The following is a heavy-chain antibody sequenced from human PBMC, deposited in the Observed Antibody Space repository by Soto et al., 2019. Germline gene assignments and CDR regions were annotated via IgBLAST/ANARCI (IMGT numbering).Heavy chain of an antibody. CDR1: GGSISSSSYY. CDR2: IYYSGTT. J-gene: IGHJ5*02. D-gene: IGHD3-10*01. Sequence: QLQLQESGPGLVKPSETLSLTCTVSGGSISSSSYYWGWIRQPPGKGLEWIASIYYSGTTYYNPSPKSRVTISVDTSKNQSSRNLTSVTAADTALYYCARDYYASGSYGWFDPWGQGSLVTVSS. V-gene: IGHV4-39*01. CDR3: ARDYYASGSYGWFDP.